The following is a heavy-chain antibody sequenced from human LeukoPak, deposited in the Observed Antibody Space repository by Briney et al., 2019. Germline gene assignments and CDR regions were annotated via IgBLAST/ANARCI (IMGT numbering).Heavy chain of an antibody. CDR2: IYYSGST. Sequence: SETLSLTCTLSGGSMSNYYWSWIRRPPGKGLEWIGYIYYSGSTNYNPSLKSRVTISVDTSKNQFSLKLRSVTAADTAVYYCARGGYDYVWGSYYGTPEYWGQGTLVTVSS. D-gene: IGHD3-16*01. J-gene: IGHJ4*02. V-gene: IGHV4-59*01. CDR1: GGSMSNYY. CDR3: ARGGYDYVWGSYYGTPEY.